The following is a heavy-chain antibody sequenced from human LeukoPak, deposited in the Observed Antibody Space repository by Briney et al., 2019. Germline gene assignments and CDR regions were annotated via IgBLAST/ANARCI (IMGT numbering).Heavy chain of an antibody. CDR1: GGSFSGHY. V-gene: IGHV4-34*01. Sequence: PSETLSLTCAVYGGSFSGHYWSWIRQPPGKGLEWIGEINHSGSTNYNPSLKSRVTISVDTSKNQFSLKLSSVTAADTAVYYCARLFPLRAYYYYMDVWGKGTTVTISS. J-gene: IGHJ6*03. CDR3: ARLFPLRAYYYYMDV. CDR2: INHSGST.